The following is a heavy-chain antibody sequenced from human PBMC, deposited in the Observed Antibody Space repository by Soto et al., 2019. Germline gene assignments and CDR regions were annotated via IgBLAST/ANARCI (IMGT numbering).Heavy chain of an antibody. CDR1: GFTFSSYG. CDR2: IWYDGSNK. V-gene: IGHV3-33*01. CDR3: ARGTRWFDP. Sequence: QVQLVESGGGVVQPGRSLRLSCAASGFTFSSYGMHWVRQAPGKGLEWVAVIWYDGSNKYYADTVKGRFTISRDNSKNTLYLQMNSLRAEDTAVYYCARGTRWFDPWGQGTLVTVSS. J-gene: IGHJ5*02.